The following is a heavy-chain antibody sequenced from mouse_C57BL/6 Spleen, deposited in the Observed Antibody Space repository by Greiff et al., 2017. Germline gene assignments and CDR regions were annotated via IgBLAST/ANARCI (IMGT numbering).Heavy chain of an antibody. V-gene: IGHV1-59*01. J-gene: IGHJ2*01. CDR2: IDPSDSYT. Sequence: QVQLQQPGAELVRPGTSVKLSCKASGYTFTSYWMHWVKQRPGQGLEWIGVIDPSDSYTNYNQKFKGKATLTVDTSSSTAYMQLRSLTSEDSAVYYCARGGWNYFDYWGQGTTLTVSS. CDR1: GYTFTSYW. D-gene: IGHD3-3*01. CDR3: ARGGWNYFDY.